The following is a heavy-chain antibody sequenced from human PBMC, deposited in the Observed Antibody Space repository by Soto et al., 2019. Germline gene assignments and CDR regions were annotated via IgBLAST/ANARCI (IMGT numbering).Heavy chain of an antibody. J-gene: IGHJ5*02. CDR3: AREKYYDSSGSNWFDP. CDR2: IYHSGST. D-gene: IGHD3-22*01. Sequence: WVRLMPGKGLEWIGYIYHSGSTYYNPSLKSRVTISVDRSKNQFSLKLSSVTAADTAVYYCAREKYYDSSGSNWFDPWGQGTLVTVSS. V-gene: IGHV4-30-2*01.